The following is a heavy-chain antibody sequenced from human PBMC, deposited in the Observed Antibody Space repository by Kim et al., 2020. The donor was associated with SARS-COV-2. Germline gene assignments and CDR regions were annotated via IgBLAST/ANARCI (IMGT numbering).Heavy chain of an antibody. CDR3: ARVWDLNRVRYDYVWGSYPWYFDL. J-gene: IGHJ2*01. D-gene: IGHD3-16*02. CDR1: GGSISSYY. CDR2: IYYSGST. V-gene: IGHV4-59*01. Sequence: SETLSLTCTVSGGSISSYYWSWIRQPPGKGLEWIGYIYYSGSTNYNPSLKSRVTISVDTSKNQFSLKLSSVTAADTAVYYCARVWDLNRVRYDYVWGSYPWYFDLWGRGTLVTVSS.